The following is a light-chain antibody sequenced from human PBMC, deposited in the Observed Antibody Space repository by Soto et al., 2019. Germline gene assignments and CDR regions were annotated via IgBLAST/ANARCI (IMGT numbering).Light chain of an antibody. J-gene: IGKJ1*01. V-gene: IGKV3-20*01. CDR2: GAS. CDR3: QHYGCSGP. Sequence: EIVLTQSPGTLSLSPGERATLSCRASQSVSNNYLAWYQQKPGQAPRLLIYGASKRATGLPDRFSGSGSGTDFTLTISRLEPEDFAVYYCQHYGCSGPFGQRTKVQIK. CDR1: QSVSNNY.